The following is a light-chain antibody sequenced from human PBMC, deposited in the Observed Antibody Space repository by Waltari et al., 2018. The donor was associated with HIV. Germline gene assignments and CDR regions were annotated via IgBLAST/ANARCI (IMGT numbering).Light chain of an antibody. V-gene: IGLV1-40*01. CDR1: SSNIGAGYD. CDR3: QSFDSSMTTSGVI. Sequence: QSVLTQPPSVSGAPGQRVTISCTGSSSNIGAGYDVHWYQQLPGTAPKLLIYATIKRPSWVPDRFSGSKSGSSASLAITGLQAEDEAHYYCQSFDSSMTTSGVIFGGGTKLTVL. CDR2: ATI. J-gene: IGLJ2*01.